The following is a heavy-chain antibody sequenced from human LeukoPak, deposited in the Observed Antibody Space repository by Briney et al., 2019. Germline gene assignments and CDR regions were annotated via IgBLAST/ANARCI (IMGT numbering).Heavy chain of an antibody. Sequence: SETLSLTCTVSVGSLSSSSYYWRGIRHSPGKALEGIGSMYYSGSTYYNPSLKSRVTISVDTSKNQFSLKLSSVTAADTAVYYCARHRGYCSSTSCYYFDYWGQGTLVTVSS. CDR2: MYYSGST. J-gene: IGHJ4*02. D-gene: IGHD2-2*01. CDR1: VGSLSSSSYY. V-gene: IGHV4-39*01. CDR3: ARHRGYCSSTSCYYFDY.